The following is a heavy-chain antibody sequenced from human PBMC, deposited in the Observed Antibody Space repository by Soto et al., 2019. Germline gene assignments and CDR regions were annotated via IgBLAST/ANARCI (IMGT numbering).Heavy chain of an antibody. CDR2: INPNSGDT. V-gene: IGHV1-2*02. CDR3: ARDLLAAADRGVWFDP. Sequence: GASVKVSCKASGYTFTGYYMQWVRQAPGQGLEWMGWINPNSGDTNYAQKFQGRVTMTRDTSISTAYMELSRLRSDDTAVYYCARDLLAAADRGVWFDPWGQGTLVTVSS. D-gene: IGHD6-13*01. CDR1: GYTFTGYY. J-gene: IGHJ5*02.